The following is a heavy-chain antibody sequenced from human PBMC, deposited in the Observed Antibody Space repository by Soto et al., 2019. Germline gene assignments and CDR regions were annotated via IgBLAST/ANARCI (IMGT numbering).Heavy chain of an antibody. Sequence: ASVKVSCKASGYTFTSYDINWVRQATGRGLEWMGWMNPNSGNTDYAQKFQGRVTMTRNTSISTAYMELSSLRSEDTAVYYCARNGKYSSSYGMDVWGQGTTVTVSS. CDR3: ARNGKYSSSYGMDV. CDR1: GYTFTSYD. V-gene: IGHV1-8*01. J-gene: IGHJ6*02. CDR2: MNPNSGNT. D-gene: IGHD6-6*01.